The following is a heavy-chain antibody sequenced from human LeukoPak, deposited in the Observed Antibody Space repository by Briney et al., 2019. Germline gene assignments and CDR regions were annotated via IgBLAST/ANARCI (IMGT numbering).Heavy chain of an antibody. CDR2: IYYSGST. D-gene: IGHD1-26*01. CDR3: ARAWELPDAFDI. Sequence: PSETLSLTCTVSGGSISSYYWSWIRQPPGKGLEWIGYIYYSGSTNYNPSLKSRVTISVDTSKNQFSLKLSSVTAADTAVYYCARAWELPDAFDIWGQGTMVTVSS. V-gene: IGHV4-59*01. CDR1: GGSISSYY. J-gene: IGHJ3*02.